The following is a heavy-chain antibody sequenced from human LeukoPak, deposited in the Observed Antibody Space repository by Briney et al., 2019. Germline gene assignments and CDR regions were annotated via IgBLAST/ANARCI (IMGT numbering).Heavy chain of an antibody. J-gene: IGHJ6*03. CDR3: ARTLFDYSNYYSLYMDV. CDR1: GFTFSSYG. Sequence: GGSLRLSCAASGFTFSSYGMHWVRQAPGKGLEWVAFIRYDGSNKYYADSVKGRFTISRDNSKNTLYLQMNSLRAEDTAVYYCARTLFDYSNYYSLYMDVWGKGTTVTVSS. V-gene: IGHV3-30*02. D-gene: IGHD4-11*01. CDR2: IRYDGSNK.